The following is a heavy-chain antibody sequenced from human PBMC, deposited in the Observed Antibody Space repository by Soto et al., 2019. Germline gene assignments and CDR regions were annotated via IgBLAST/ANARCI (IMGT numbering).Heavy chain of an antibody. CDR1: GFSFSTTGAG. J-gene: IGHJ4*02. CDR2: IFWNYAK. D-gene: IGHD2-15*01. V-gene: IGHV2-5*01. CDR3: AYRRGGSSSGGNFDY. Sequence: QIALKESGPTLVKPSQTLTLTCTFSGFSFSTTGAGVGWIHQPPAKALEWLALIFWNYAKRYSPSLRSRLTIIKDTSKNPVVLTMTNVDPVETATYYCAYRRGGSSSGGNFDYWGQGTPVTGYS.